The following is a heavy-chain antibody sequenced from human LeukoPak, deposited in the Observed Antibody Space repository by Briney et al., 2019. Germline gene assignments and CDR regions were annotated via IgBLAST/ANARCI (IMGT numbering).Heavy chain of an antibody. Sequence: PSETLSLTCTVSGGSISSGGYYWSWIRQHPGKGLEWIGYIYYSGSTYYNPSLKSRVTISVDTSKNQFSLKLSSVTAADTAVYYCARELIWFREFSGYGMDVWGKGTTVTVSS. D-gene: IGHD3-10*01. J-gene: IGHJ6*04. CDR3: ARELIWFREFSGYGMDV. CDR2: IYYSGST. V-gene: IGHV4-31*03. CDR1: GGSISSGGYY.